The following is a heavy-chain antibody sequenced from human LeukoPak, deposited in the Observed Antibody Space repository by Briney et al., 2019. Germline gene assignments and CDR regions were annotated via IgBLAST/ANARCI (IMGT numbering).Heavy chain of an antibody. D-gene: IGHD3-10*01. J-gene: IGHJ3*02. CDR1: GFTFSSYS. V-gene: IGHV3-7*01. CDR2: IKQDGSEK. Sequence: GGSLRLSCAASGFTFSSYSMSWVRQAPGKGLEWVANIKQDGSEKYYVDSVKGRFTISRDNAKNSLYLQMNSLRAEDTAVYYCARDHRVTTVRGGAPSGAFDIWGQRTMVTVSS. CDR3: ARDHRVTTVRGGAPSGAFDI.